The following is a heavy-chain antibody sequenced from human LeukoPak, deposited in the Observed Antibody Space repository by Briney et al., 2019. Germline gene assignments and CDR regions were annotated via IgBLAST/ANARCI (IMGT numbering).Heavy chain of an antibody. CDR3: ARVWQDYSGVDY. CDR1: GFTFSAYH. D-gene: IGHD2-21*01. V-gene: IGHV3-48*02. J-gene: IGHJ4*02. CDR2: ISTTGTTI. Sequence: GGSLRLSCAASGFTFSAYHINWVRQAPGKGLEWISYISTTGTTIHYADSVKGRFAISRDNARSSLYLQMNSLRDEDTAVYYCARVWQDYSGVDYWGQGTLVTVSS.